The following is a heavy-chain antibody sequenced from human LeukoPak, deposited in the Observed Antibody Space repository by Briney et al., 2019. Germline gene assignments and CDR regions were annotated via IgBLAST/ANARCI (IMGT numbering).Heavy chain of an antibody. Sequence: PSETLSLTCTVSGGSISSYDCGWVRQPPGKGLEWVGYIYYSGSTNYTPSLKSRVTISVATSKNQFSLKLSSVTAADTAVYYCARDTHNWNDRAFDIWGQGTVVTVSS. CDR1: GGSISSYD. CDR3: ARDTHNWNDRAFDI. CDR2: IYYSGST. D-gene: IGHD1-1*01. V-gene: IGHV4-59*01. J-gene: IGHJ3*02.